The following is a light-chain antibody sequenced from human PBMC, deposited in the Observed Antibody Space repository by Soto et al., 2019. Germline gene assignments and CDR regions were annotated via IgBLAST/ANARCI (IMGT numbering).Light chain of an antibody. CDR2: GAS. CDR3: QQYGGAPWT. CDR1: QSVSSNY. Sequence: EIVLTQSPGTLSLSPGERATLSCRASQSVSSNYLAWFQQRPGQPPRLLISGASSRATGIPDRFSGSGSGTDFTLTINRLEPEDFAVYHCQQYGGAPWTFGRGTKVDIK. J-gene: IGKJ1*01. V-gene: IGKV3-20*01.